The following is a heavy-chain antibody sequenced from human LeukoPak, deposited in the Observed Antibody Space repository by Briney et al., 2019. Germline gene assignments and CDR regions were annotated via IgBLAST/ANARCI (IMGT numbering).Heavy chain of an antibody. CDR3: AKDRGYSGYDPGDEYFQH. D-gene: IGHD5-12*01. V-gene: IGHV3-30*18. J-gene: IGHJ1*01. CDR2: ISYDGSNK. CDR1: GFTFSSYG. Sequence: GGSLRLSCAASGFTFSSYGMHWVRQAPGKGLEWVAVISYDGSNKYYADSVKGRFTISRDNSKNTLYLQMNSLRAEDTAVYYCAKDRGYSGYDPGDEYFQHWGQGTLVTVSS.